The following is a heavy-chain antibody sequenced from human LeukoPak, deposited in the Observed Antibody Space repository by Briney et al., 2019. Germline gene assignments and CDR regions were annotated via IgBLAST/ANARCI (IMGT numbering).Heavy chain of an antibody. CDR3: AKADSSGYYFEY. V-gene: IGHV3-23*01. J-gene: IGHJ4*02. D-gene: IGHD3-22*01. Sequence: PGGSLRLSCAASGFTFSSYAMGWVRQAPGKGLEWVSAISGSGGGTYYADSVKGRFTISRDNSKNTLYLQMNSLRAEDTAVYYCAKADSSGYYFEYWGQGTLVTVSS. CDR1: GFTFSSYA. CDR2: ISGSGGGT.